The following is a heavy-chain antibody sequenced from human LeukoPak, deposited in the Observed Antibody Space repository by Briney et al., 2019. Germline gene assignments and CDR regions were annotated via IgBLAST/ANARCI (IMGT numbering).Heavy chain of an antibody. CDR1: GYTFTSYD. V-gene: IGHV1-2*02. Sequence: ASVKVSCKASGYTFTSYDINWVRQAPGQGLEWMGWINPNSGGTNYAQKFQGRVTMTRDTSISTAYMELSRLRSDDTAVYYCARARGLDFWSGYLRGSQYYFDYWGQGTLVTVSS. D-gene: IGHD3-3*01. J-gene: IGHJ4*02. CDR3: ARARGLDFWSGYLRGSQYYFDY. CDR2: INPNSGGT.